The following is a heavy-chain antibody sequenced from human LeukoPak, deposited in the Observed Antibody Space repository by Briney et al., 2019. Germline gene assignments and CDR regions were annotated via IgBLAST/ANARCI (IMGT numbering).Heavy chain of an antibody. Sequence: ASVKVSCEASGGTFSSYAISWVRQAPGQGLEWMGGIIPIFGTANYAQKFQGRVTITADESTSTAYMELSSLRSEDTAVYYCARDGSYCSSTSCYSWFDPWGQGTLVIVSS. J-gene: IGHJ5*02. V-gene: IGHV1-69*13. CDR1: GGTFSSYA. D-gene: IGHD2-2*01. CDR3: ARDGSYCSSTSCYSWFDP. CDR2: IIPIFGTA.